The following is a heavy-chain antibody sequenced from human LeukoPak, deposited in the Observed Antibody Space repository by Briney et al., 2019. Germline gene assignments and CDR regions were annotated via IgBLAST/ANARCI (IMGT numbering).Heavy chain of an antibody. V-gene: IGHV6-1*01. Sequence: SQTLSLTCAISGDSVSSNSAAWNWIRQSPSRGLEWLGRTYYRSKWYNDYAVSVKSRITINPGTSKNQFSLQLNSVTPEDTAVYYCARGYSSGWYIGPDYCYYYMDVWGKGTTVTISS. CDR1: GDSVSSNSAA. CDR3: ARGYSSGWYIGPDYCYYYMDV. CDR2: TYYRSKWYN. D-gene: IGHD6-19*01. J-gene: IGHJ6*03.